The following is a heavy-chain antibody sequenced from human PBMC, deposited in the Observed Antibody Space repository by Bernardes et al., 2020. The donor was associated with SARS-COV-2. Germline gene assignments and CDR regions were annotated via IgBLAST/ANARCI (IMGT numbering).Heavy chain of an antibody. D-gene: IGHD5-12*01. CDR1: GFTFSSYG. CDR3: ARGRASGGYAPLDGMDV. V-gene: IGHV3-33*01. J-gene: IGHJ6*02. CDR2: IWYDGSNK. Sequence: GGSLRLSCAASGFTFSSYGMHWVRQAPGKGLEWVAVIWYDGSNKYYADSVKGRFTISRDNSKNTLYLQMNSLRAEDTAVYYCARGRASGGYAPLDGMDVWGQGTKVTVSS.